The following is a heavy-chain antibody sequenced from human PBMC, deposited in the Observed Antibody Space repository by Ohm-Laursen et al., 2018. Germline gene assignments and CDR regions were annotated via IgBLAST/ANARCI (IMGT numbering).Heavy chain of an antibody. Sequence: SVTVSCKASGYTITDYSIHWVRQAPGQGLDWILRNNPDSDDTNYAQKFRGGVTMNRDSFISTGYMELNRLISDDTDVNYCARDRDDIGRDYWGQGTLVTVSP. V-gene: IGHV1-2*05. CDR2: NNPDSDDT. CDR3: ARDRDDIGRDY. D-gene: IGHD2-15*01. CDR1: GYTITDYS. J-gene: IGHJ4*02.